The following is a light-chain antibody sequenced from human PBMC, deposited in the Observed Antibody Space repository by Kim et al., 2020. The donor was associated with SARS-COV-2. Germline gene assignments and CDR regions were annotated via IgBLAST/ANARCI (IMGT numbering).Light chain of an antibody. CDR3: QSRDSGGSVI. J-gene: IGLJ2*01. V-gene: IGLV3-19*01. CDR2: GRN. Sequence: SSELTQDPAVSVALGQTVRITCQGDSLRSYYATWYQQKPRQAPVLVIYGRNNQPSGIPDRFSGSASGNTASLTISGAQAEDEADFYCQSRDSGGSVIFGGGTQLTVL. CDR1: SLRSYY.